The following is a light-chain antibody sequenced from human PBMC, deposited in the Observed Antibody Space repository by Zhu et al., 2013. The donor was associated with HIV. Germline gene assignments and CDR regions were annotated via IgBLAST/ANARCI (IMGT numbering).Light chain of an antibody. CDR1: QSISYW. CDR2: KAS. J-gene: IGKJ1*01. CDR3: QDYYNYPWT. V-gene: IGKV1-5*03. Sequence: DAQMTQSPSTLSASVGDRVTITCRASQSISYWLAWFQQKPGKAPKLLIYKASTLQSGVPSRFSGSRSGTEFTLTISSLQPDDFATYYCQDYYNYPWTFGQGTKVEIK.